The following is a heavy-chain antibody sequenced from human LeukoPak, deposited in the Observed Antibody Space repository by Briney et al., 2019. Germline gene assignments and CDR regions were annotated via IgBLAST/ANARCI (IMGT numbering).Heavy chain of an antibody. CDR1: GGSISNYY. J-gene: IGHJ4*02. Sequence: ETLSLTCTVSGGSISNYYWSWIRQPPGKGLEWIVYIYYSATSTYTPSLKILLTISVDPSKNQFSLKLNSVTAADTAVYYCARGVYISAAQYGYWGQGTLVTVSS. CDR2: IYYSATS. V-gene: IGHV4-59*01. D-gene: IGHD6-13*01. CDR3: ARGVYISAAQYGY.